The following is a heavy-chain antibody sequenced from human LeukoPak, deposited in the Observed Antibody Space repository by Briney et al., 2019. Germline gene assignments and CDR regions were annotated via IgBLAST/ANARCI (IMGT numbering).Heavy chain of an antibody. CDR3: AKQYTTGWYGWFDP. CDR2: ISSSGTTI. J-gene: IGHJ5*02. V-gene: IGHV3-48*03. Sequence: PGGSLRLSCAASGFTFSSYEMNWVRQAPGKGLEWVSYISSSGTTIYYADSVKGRFTISRDNAKNSLYLQMNSLGAEDTAVYYCAKQYTTGWYGWFDPWGQGTLVTVSS. D-gene: IGHD6-19*01. CDR1: GFTFSSYE.